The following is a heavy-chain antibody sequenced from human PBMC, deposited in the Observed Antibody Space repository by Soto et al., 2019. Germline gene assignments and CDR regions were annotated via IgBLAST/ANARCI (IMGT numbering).Heavy chain of an antibody. Sequence: PSETLSLTCTVSGGSISSYYWSWIRQPPGKGLEWIGYIYYSGSTNYNPSLKSRVTISVDTSKNQFSLKLSSVTAADTAVYYCARGSDSLSYDFWSGLGPGAYYGMDVWGQGTTVTVSS. CDR3: ARGSDSLSYDFWSGLGPGAYYGMDV. CDR1: GGSISSYY. CDR2: IYYSGST. J-gene: IGHJ6*02. D-gene: IGHD3-3*01. V-gene: IGHV4-59*01.